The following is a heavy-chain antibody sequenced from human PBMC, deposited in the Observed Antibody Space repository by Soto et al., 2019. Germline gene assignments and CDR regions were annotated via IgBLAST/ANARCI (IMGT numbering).Heavy chain of an antibody. J-gene: IGHJ4*02. CDR2: ISSSCSTI. Sequence: GGSLILSCAASGFTCSDYYMSWIRRAPGKGLEWVSYISSSCSTIYYADSVKGRFTISRDNSKNTLYLQMNSLRAEDTAVYYCAKLRGLYDSSGYSHYFDYWGQGTLVTVSS. CDR3: AKLRGLYDSSGYSHYFDY. CDR1: GFTCSDYY. D-gene: IGHD3-22*01. V-gene: IGHV3-11*01.